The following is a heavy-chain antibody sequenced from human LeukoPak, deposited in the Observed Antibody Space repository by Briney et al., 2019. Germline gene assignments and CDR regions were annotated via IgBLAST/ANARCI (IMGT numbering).Heavy chain of an antibody. CDR1: GYSFTNYW. CDR3: ARHPHTAARYNWFDP. V-gene: IGHV5-51*01. CDR2: IFPGDSDT. Sequence: GESLKISCKGSGYSFTNYWIGWVRQMPGKGLEWMGIIFPGDSDTRYSPSFQGHVTISADKSISTAYLQWSSLKASDTAMYYCARHPHTAARYNWFDPWGQGTLVTVSS. J-gene: IGHJ5*02. D-gene: IGHD2-2*01.